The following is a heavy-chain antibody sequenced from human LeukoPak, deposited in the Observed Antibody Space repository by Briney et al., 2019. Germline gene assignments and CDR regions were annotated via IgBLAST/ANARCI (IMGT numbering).Heavy chain of an antibody. CDR3: ASGFSDYYDSSGYYHDY. CDR1: GGTFSSYA. V-gene: IGHV1-69*04. J-gene: IGHJ4*02. D-gene: IGHD3-22*01. Sequence: ASVKVSCKASGGTFSSYAISWVRQAPGQGLEWMGRIIPILGIANYAQKFQGRVTITADKSMSTAYMELSSLRSEDTAVYYCASGFSDYYDSSGYYHDYWGQGTLVTVSS. CDR2: IIPILGIA.